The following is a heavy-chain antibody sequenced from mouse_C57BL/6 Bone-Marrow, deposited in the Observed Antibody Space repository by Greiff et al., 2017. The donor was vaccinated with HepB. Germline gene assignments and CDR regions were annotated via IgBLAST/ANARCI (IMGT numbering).Heavy chain of an antibody. Sequence: QVQLKQSGAELARPGASVKMSCKASGYTFTSYTMHWVKQRPGQGLEWIGYINPSSGYTKYNQKFKDKATLTADKSSSTAYMQLSSLTSEDSAVYYCARRCSNYAGFAYWGPGTLVTVSA. CDR1: GYTFTSYT. J-gene: IGHJ3*01. V-gene: IGHV1-4*01. CDR3: ARRCSNYAGFAY. CDR2: INPSSGYT. D-gene: IGHD2-5*01.